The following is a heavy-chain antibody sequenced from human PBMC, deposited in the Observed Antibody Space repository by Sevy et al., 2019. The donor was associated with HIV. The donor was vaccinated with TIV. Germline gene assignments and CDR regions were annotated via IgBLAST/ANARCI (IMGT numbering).Heavy chain of an antibody. Sequence: GGSLRLSCAASGFSFSSYGMHWVRQAPGKGLEWMSYIQYDGSNKDYADSVKGRFTISRGNAKNTLYLQMNSLRVGETAVLYCVKEGGGEGGDHWGQGTLVTVSS. CDR1: GFSFSSYG. CDR3: VKEGGGEGGDH. V-gene: IGHV3-30*02. CDR2: IQYDGSNK. D-gene: IGHD2-21*01. J-gene: IGHJ4*02.